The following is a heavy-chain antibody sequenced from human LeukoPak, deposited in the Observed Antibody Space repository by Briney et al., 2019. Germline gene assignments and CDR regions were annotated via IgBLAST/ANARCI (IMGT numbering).Heavy chain of an antibody. V-gene: IGHV1-2*02. CDR3: ARAVHGSGSYYPSFY. D-gene: IGHD3-10*01. CDR1: GYTFTGYY. Sequence: ASVKVSCKASGYTFTGYYMHWVRQAPGQGLEWMGWINPNSGGTNYAQKFQGRVTMTRNTSISTAYMELSSLRSEDTAVYYCARAVHGSGSYYPSFYWGQGTLVTVSS. CDR2: INPNSGGT. J-gene: IGHJ4*02.